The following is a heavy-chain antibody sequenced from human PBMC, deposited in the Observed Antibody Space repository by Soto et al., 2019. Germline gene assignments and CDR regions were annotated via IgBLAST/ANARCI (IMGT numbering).Heavy chain of an antibody. J-gene: IGHJ4*02. CDR1: GASISSSPYA. CDR3: ARHVHNQGYEYYFAS. CDR2: IDYGGTI. Sequence: LSLTCNASGASISSSPYAWGWIRQSAGKGLEWIGTIDYGGTIYYNPSLKSRITISLDTSKNQISLRLSSVTAADTAVYYCARHVHNQGYEYYFASWGQGTLVTVSS. D-gene: IGHD3-3*01. V-gene: IGHV4-39*01.